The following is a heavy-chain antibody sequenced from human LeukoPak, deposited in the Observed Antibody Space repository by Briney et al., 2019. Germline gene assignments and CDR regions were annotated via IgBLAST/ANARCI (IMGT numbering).Heavy chain of an antibody. CDR1: GYTFSSYD. V-gene: IGHV1-8*01. CDR2: MNPNSGHT. J-gene: IGHJ4*02. D-gene: IGHD2-2*01. CDR3: ARRYCSSTSCHYFDY. Sequence: ASVKVSCKASGYTFSSYDINWVRQATGQGLEWMGWMNPNSGHTDYAQKFQGRVTMTRNTSISTAYMEVSSLRSEDTAVYYCARRYCSSTSCHYFDYWGQGALVTVSS.